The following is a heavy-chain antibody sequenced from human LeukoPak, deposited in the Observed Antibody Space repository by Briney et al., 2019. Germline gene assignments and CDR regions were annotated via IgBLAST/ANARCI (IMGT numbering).Heavy chain of an antibody. CDR1: GFTFSSYA. CDR2: ISGSGGST. J-gene: IGHJ4*02. Sequence: PGGSLRLSCAASGFTFSSYAMSWVRRAPGKGLEWVSGISGSGGSTYYTDSVKGRFTISRDNFKNTLYLQMSSLRAEDTAVYYCAKAVNFDWLPNDYWGQGTLVTVSS. V-gene: IGHV3-23*01. CDR3: AKAVNFDWLPNDY. D-gene: IGHD3-9*01.